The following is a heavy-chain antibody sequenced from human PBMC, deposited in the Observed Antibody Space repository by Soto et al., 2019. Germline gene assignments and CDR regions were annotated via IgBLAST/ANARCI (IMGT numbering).Heavy chain of an antibody. CDR1: GFTFSNFA. Sequence: QLLESGGGFVQPGGSLRLSCVASGFTFSNFAMAWVRQAPGEGLEWVSAINGSGDDTFYADSMKGRFTISRDNSKDTLYLQINSLRAEDTAVYYCANPIPKTGTTFGFWGQGTLVTVSS. CDR2: INGSGDDT. D-gene: IGHD1-1*01. J-gene: IGHJ4*02. CDR3: ANPIPKTGTTFGF. V-gene: IGHV3-23*01.